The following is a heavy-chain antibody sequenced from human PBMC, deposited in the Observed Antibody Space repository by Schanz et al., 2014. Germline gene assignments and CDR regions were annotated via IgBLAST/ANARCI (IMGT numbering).Heavy chain of an antibody. J-gene: IGHJ5*02. Sequence: EVYLVESGGGLVQPGGSLRLSCAASGFTFSRYAMSWVRQAPGKGLVWVSTIDTAGSYTSYVDSVKGRFTISRDDAKNSVYLQMNSLRDEDTAVYYCARGEFGRLFPTWFDPWGQGTLVTVSS. CDR3: ARGEFGRLFPTWFDP. D-gene: IGHD3-10*01. CDR1: GFTFSRYA. CDR2: IDTAGSYT. V-gene: IGHV3-23*05.